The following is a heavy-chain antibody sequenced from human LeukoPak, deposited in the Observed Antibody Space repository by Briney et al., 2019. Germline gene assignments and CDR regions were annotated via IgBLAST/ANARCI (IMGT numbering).Heavy chain of an antibody. CDR1: GYSFTTYW. Sequence: GESLKISCKASGYSFTTYWIGWVRQMPGKGLEWMGIIYPGDSDTRYSPSFQGQVTISADKSISTAYLQWSSLKASDTAMYYCARSPSAAGRWFDHWGQGTLVTVSS. CDR3: ARSPSAAGRWFDH. V-gene: IGHV5-51*01. J-gene: IGHJ5*02. CDR2: IYPGDSDT. D-gene: IGHD1-26*01.